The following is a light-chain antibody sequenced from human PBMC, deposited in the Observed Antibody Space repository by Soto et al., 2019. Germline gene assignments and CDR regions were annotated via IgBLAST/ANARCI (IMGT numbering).Light chain of an antibody. Sequence: ELVLTQSPGTQSLSPGERDTLSCRASQSVDSNYLAWYQQKPGQAPRLLIYGVSSRVTGIPDRFSGSGSRTDFALTISRLDPEDFAVYYCQQYGRSPRTFGQGTKVDI. V-gene: IGKV3-20*01. CDR1: QSVDSNY. J-gene: IGKJ1*01. CDR2: GVS. CDR3: QQYGRSPRT.